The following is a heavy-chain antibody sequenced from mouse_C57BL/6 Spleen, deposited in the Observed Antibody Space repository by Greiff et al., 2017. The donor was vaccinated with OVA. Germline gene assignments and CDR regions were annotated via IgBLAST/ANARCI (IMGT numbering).Heavy chain of an antibody. CDR1: GFTFSSYA. Sequence: EVQRVESGAGLVKPGGSLKLSCAASGFTFSSYAMSWVRQTPEKRLEWVAYISSGGDYIYYADTVKGRFTISRDNARNTLYLQMSSLKSEDTAMYYCTRDRYYGYDDYWGQGTLVTVSA. CDR3: TRDRYYGYDDY. CDR2: ISSGGDYI. V-gene: IGHV5-9-1*02. J-gene: IGHJ3*01. D-gene: IGHD2-2*01.